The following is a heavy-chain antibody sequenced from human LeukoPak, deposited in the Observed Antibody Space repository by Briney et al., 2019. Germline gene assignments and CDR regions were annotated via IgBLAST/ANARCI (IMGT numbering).Heavy chain of an antibody. CDR1: GFTFSSYW. Sequence: GSLRLSCATSGFTFSSYWMHWVRQAPGKGLVWVSRIKSGGSSTSYADSVKGRFTISRDNAKNTLYLQMNSLRAEDTAVYYCTRDRGGSYDFDYWGQGTLVTVSS. D-gene: IGHD1-26*01. J-gene: IGHJ4*02. V-gene: IGHV3-74*01. CDR2: IKSGGSST. CDR3: TRDRGGSYDFDY.